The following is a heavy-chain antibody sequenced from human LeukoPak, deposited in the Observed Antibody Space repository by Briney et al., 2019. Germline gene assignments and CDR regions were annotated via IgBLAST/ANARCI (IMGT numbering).Heavy chain of an antibody. CDR2: ITDSGGDT. CDR1: EFPFRNYA. V-gene: IGHV3-23*01. J-gene: IGHJ4*02. CDR3: AKGSSSSRAYYFDY. D-gene: IGHD6-6*01. Sequence: GGSLRPSCAASEFPFRNYAMSWVRQAPGKGLEWVSAITDSGGDTYHADSVKGRFTISRDNSKNTLFLQMYSLRVEDTAVYYCAKGSSSSRAYYFDYWGQGTLVTVSS.